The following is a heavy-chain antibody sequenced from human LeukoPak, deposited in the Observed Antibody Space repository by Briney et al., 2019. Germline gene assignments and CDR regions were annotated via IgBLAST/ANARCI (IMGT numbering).Heavy chain of an antibody. CDR2: IYYTGST. CDR1: GGSINNYY. CDR3: ARFIYYDSSGYLYGMDV. D-gene: IGHD3-22*01. V-gene: IGHV4-59*08. J-gene: IGHJ6*02. Sequence: SETLSPTCTVSGGSINNYYWSWIRQPPGKGLEWIGYIYYTGSTDYNPSLKSRVTISGDTSKNQFSLKLSSVTAADTAVYYCARFIYYDSSGYLYGMDVWGRGTAVTVSS.